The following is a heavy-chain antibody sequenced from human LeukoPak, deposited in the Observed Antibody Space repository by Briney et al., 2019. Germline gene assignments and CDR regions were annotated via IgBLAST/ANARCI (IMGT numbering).Heavy chain of an antibody. CDR3: AGEGDAEYSSHFDY. D-gene: IGHD6-6*01. J-gene: IGHJ4*02. Sequence: EASVKVSCKASGYTFTSYGISWVRQAPGQGLEWMGWISAYNGNTNYAQKLQGRVTMTTDTSTSTAYMELRSLRSDDIAVYYCAGEGDAEYSSHFDYWGQGTLVTVSS. CDR2: ISAYNGNT. CDR1: GYTFTSYG. V-gene: IGHV1-18*03.